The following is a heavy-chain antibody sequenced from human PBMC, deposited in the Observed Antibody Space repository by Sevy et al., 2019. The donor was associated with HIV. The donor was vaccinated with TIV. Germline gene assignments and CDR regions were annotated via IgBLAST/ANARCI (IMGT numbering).Heavy chain of an antibody. CDR3: ARSPIAASGAKFDT. D-gene: IGHD3-16*01. V-gene: IGHV4-39*01. Sequence: SETLSLTCTVSGDSIRRSDDYWGWIRQPPEKGLEWIGSVYSSGSSYSNPSSKSRVTMSIDTSRNLFSPKLTSVTAADTALYYCARSPIAASGAKFDTWGPGTLVTVSS. CDR1: GDSIRRSDDY. CDR2: VYSSGSS. J-gene: IGHJ5*02.